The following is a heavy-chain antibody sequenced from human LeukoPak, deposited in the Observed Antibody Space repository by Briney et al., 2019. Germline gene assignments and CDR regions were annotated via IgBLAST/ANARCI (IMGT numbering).Heavy chain of an antibody. CDR1: GFTFGSYA. CDR2: ISYDGSNK. V-gene: IGHV3-30-3*01. Sequence: GGSLRLSCAASGFTFGSYAMHWVRQAPGKGLEWVAVISYDGSNKYYADSVKGRFTISRDNSKNTLYLQMNSLRAEDTAVYYCALGYCSSTSCYSFDYWGQGTLVTVSS. J-gene: IGHJ4*02. CDR3: ALGYCSSTSCYSFDY. D-gene: IGHD2-2*01.